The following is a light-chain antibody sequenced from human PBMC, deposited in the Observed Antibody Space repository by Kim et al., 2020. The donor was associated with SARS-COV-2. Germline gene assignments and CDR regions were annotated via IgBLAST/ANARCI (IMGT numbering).Light chain of an antibody. CDR2: NVR. Sequence: GQSITFSCNGTNNAIGGYDFVSWYQQHPGKAPKLIIYNVRQRPSGVSTRFSGSKSGYTASLTISGLQSEDEAEYSCSSFTSSSTLVFGGGTQLTVL. CDR3: SSFTSSSTLV. V-gene: IGLV2-14*03. J-gene: IGLJ3*02. CDR1: NNAIGGYDF.